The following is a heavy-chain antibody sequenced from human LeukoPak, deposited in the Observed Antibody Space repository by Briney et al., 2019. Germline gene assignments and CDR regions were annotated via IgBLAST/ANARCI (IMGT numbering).Heavy chain of an antibody. CDR2: INSDGSSA. CDR1: GFTFSSYW. CDR3: ARETSSSWREVGSWFDP. Sequence: GGSLRLSCAASGFTFSSYWMHWVRQAPGKGLVWVSRINSDGSSASYADSVKGRFTISRDNAKNTLYLQMNSLRAEDTAVYYCARETSSSWREVGSWFDPWGQGTLVTVSS. J-gene: IGHJ5*02. V-gene: IGHV3-74*01. D-gene: IGHD6-13*01.